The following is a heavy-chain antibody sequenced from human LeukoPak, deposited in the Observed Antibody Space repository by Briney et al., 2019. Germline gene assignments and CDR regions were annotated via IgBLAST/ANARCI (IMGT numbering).Heavy chain of an antibody. D-gene: IGHD2/OR15-2a*01. Sequence: SETLSLTCTVSGGSISSYYWSWIRQPAGKGLEWIGRIYNSGSTNYNPSLKSRVTMSVDTSKSQFSLKLSSVTAADTAVYYCARDHTSNYYYGMDVWGQGTTVTVSS. CDR1: GGSISSYY. CDR3: ARDHTSNYYYGMDV. CDR2: IYNSGST. J-gene: IGHJ6*02. V-gene: IGHV4-4*07.